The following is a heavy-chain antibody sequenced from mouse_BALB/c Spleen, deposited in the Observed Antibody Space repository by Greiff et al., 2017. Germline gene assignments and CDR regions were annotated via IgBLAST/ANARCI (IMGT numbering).Heavy chain of an antibody. J-gene: IGHJ1*01. Sequence: DVKLVESGGGLVQPGGSMKLSCVASGFTFNNYWMNWARQSPEKGLEWVAEIRLKSNNYATHYAESVKGRFTISRDDSKSSVYLQMNNLRAEDTGIYFCTRRITTAYWYFDVWGAGTTVTVSS. CDR1: GFTFNNYW. V-gene: IGHV6-6*02. CDR2: IRLKSNNYAT. CDR3: TRRITTAYWYFDV. D-gene: IGHD1-2*01.